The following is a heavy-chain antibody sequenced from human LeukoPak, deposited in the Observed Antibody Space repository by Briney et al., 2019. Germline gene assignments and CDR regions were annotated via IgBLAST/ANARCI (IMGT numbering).Heavy chain of an antibody. CDR3: ARTYDFGRGPPGDAFDN. V-gene: IGHV3-48*01. D-gene: IGHD3-3*01. J-gene: IGHJ3*02. Sequence: PPGGSLRLSCAASGFTFTMFGMNWVRQAPGKGLEWVSYIDGNSGIKYYADSVQGRFTISRDNAQDSVFLQMTSLRVDDTAVYYCARTYDFGRGPPGDAFDNWGQGTLVTVPS. CDR1: GFTFTMFG. CDR2: IDGNSGIK.